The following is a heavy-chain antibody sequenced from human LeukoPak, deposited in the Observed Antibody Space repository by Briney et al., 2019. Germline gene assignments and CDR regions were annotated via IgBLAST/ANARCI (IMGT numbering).Heavy chain of an antibody. V-gene: IGHV1-3*01. CDR2: INADDGDT. CDR1: GYIFTTYA. CDR3: ARGIVVKPSANWFDP. Sequence: SVTVSCKTSGYIFTTYAIHWVRQPPGRGLEWMGLINADDGDTRYSQRFQGRVTITRDTSANTAYMELSSLRFEDTAVYYCARGIVVKPSANWFDPWGQGTPVTVSS. J-gene: IGHJ5*02. D-gene: IGHD2-2*01.